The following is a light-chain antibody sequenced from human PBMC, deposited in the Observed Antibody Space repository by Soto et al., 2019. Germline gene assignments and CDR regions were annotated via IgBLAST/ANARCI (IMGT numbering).Light chain of an antibody. CDR2: DAS. Sequence: DIQMTQSPATLSSSVGDRVTITCRASQSIDSRLAWYQQKPGKAPSLLIYDASSLEIGVPSRFIGSGSGTDFTLTISSLQPDDFATYYCQQYNTYPWTFGQGTKAEIK. V-gene: IGKV1-5*01. CDR3: QQYNTYPWT. CDR1: QSIDSR. J-gene: IGKJ1*01.